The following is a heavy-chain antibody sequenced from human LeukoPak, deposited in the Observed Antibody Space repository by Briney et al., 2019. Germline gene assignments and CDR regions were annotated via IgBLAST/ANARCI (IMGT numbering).Heavy chain of an antibody. J-gene: IGHJ3*01. Sequence: GGSLRLSCAASGLTFHNTWMHWIREAPGKGLVWVSRIKGDGITTTYADSVKGRFTISRDNAKNTLYLQMNSLRAEDTAVYYCAADGEYAFLVWGQGTMVTVSS. V-gene: IGHV3-74*01. CDR1: GLTFHNTW. CDR2: IKGDGITT. CDR3: AADGEYAFLV. D-gene: IGHD2/OR15-2a*01.